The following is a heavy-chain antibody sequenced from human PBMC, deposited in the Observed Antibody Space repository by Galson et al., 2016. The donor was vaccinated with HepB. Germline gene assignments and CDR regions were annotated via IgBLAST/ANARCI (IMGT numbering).Heavy chain of an antibody. CDR1: GYTPTDLS. Sequence: SVKVSCKVSGYTPTDLSMYWVRQAPGKGLEWMGGFGPEHGEPIYAQRFQGRMTMTGDTMELSSLRSEDTALYFCTRGVGTTTFESWGQGTLVTVSS. V-gene: IGHV1-24*01. CDR2: FGPEHGEP. D-gene: IGHD5-12*01. J-gene: IGHJ4*02. CDR3: TRGVGTTTFES.